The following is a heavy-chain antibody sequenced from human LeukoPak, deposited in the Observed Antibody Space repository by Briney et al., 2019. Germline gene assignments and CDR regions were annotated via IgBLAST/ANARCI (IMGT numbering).Heavy chain of an antibody. D-gene: IGHD5-12*01. CDR1: GFTFSSYA. V-gene: IGHV3-23*01. CDR2: ISGSGGSK. J-gene: IGHJ3*02. Sequence: HPGGSLRLSCAASGFTFSSYAMSWVRQAPGKGLEWVSGISGSGGSKYYADSVKGRLTISRDNSKNTLYLQMNNLRAEDTAEYYCAPRGYSGYDSPRDAFDIWGQGTMVTVS. CDR3: APRGYSGYDSPRDAFDI.